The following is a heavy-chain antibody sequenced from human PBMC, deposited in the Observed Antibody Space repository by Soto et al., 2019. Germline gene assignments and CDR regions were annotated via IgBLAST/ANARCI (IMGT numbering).Heavy chain of an antibody. CDR2: IYYSGST. CDR3: ARQWLRYLSLDY. Sequence: QLQLQESGPGLVKPSETLSLTCTVSGGSISSSSYYWGWIRQPPGKGLEWIGSIYYSGSTYYNPSLKSRVAITVDTSKNQFSLKLSSVTAADTAVYYCARQWLRYLSLDYWGQGTLVTVSS. V-gene: IGHV4-39*01. CDR1: GGSISSSSYY. D-gene: IGHD5-12*01. J-gene: IGHJ4*02.